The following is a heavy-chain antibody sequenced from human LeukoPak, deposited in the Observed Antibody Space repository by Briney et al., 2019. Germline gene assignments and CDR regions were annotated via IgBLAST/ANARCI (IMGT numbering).Heavy chain of an antibody. Sequence: NPSETLSLTCAVYGGSFSGYYWSWIRQPPGKGLEWIGEINHSGSTNYNPSLKSRVTISVDTSKNQFSLKLSSVTAADTAVYYCARDRWIDGYPSFDYWGQGTLVTVSS. CDR2: INHSGST. CDR3: ARDRWIDGYPSFDY. D-gene: IGHD5-24*01. J-gene: IGHJ4*02. V-gene: IGHV4-34*01. CDR1: GGSFSGYY.